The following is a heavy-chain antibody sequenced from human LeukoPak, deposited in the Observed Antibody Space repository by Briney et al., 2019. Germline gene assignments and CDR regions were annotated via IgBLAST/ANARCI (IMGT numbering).Heavy chain of an antibody. Sequence: PGGSLRLSCAGSGFTFNNYAMHWVRQAPGKGLEWVAVISYDGSNKDYADSVRGRFTISRDYSKNTLYPQMNRLRGEDTAVYYCARVGRGYSFKVYYFDYWGQGTLVTVSS. CDR1: GFTFNNYA. CDR2: ISYDGSNK. CDR3: ARVGRGYSFKVYYFDY. J-gene: IGHJ4*02. V-gene: IGHV3-30*04. D-gene: IGHD5-18*01.